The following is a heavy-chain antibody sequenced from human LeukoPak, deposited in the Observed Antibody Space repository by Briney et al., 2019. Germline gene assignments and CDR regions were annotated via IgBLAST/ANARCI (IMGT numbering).Heavy chain of an antibody. CDR1: GFTFSSYA. Sequence: PGGSLRLSCAASGFTFSSYAMHWVRQAPGKGLEWVAVISYDGSNKYYADSVKGRFTISRDNAKNSLYLQMNSLRAEDTAVYYCARDPYYYDSSGYYWHDYWGQGTLVTVSS. J-gene: IGHJ4*02. D-gene: IGHD3-22*01. CDR3: ARDPYYYDSSGYYWHDY. CDR2: ISYDGSNK. V-gene: IGHV3-30-3*01.